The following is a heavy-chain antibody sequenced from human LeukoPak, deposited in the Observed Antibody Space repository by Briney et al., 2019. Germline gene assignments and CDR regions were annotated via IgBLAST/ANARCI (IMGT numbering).Heavy chain of an antibody. D-gene: IGHD5-18*01. CDR3: AKGIYTAMADAFDY. Sequence: GGSLRLSCAASGFTFSIYGMHWVRQAPGKGLEWVAFIRYDGSNKYYADSVKGRFTISRDNSKNTLYLQMNSLRAEDTAVYYCAKGIYTAMADAFDYWGRGTLVTVSS. CDR1: GFTFSIYG. CDR2: IRYDGSNK. J-gene: IGHJ4*02. V-gene: IGHV3-30*02.